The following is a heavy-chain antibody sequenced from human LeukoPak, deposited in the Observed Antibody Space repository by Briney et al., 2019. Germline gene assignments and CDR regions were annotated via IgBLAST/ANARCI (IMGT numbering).Heavy chain of an antibody. CDR2: IYSGGST. D-gene: IGHD2-2*01. J-gene: IGHJ6*02. CDR3: ARVRSTSNYGMDV. CDR1: GFTVSSNY. Sequence: PGGSLRLSCAASGFTVSSNYMSWVRQAPGKGLEWVSVIYSGGSTYYADSVKGRFTISRDNSKNTLYLQMNSLRAEDTAVYYCARVRSTSNYGMDVWGQGTTVTVSS. V-gene: IGHV3-53*01.